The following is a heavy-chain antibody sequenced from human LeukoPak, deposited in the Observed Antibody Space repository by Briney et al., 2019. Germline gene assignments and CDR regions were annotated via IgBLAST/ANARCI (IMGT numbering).Heavy chain of an antibody. V-gene: IGHV5-51*01. CDR3: ARGGGSRWTAFDY. Sequence: GESLKISCKGSGYSFTSYWIGWGRQMPGKGLEWMGVIYCYDSDTRYSPSFQGQVTISADKSIGTAYLQWSSLKASDTAMYYCARGGGSRWTAFDYWGQGTLVTVPS. CDR2: IYCYDSDT. CDR1: GYSFTSYW. D-gene: IGHD5-24*01. J-gene: IGHJ4*02.